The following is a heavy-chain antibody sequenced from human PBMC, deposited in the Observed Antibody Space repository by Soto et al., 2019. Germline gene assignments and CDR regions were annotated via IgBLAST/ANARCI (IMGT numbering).Heavy chain of an antibody. CDR2: IYDRGST. CDR3: ARHGYTSGRTYFDY. Sequence: PSETLSLTCTVSGGSIGSSSYCWGWIRQPPGKGLEWIGSIYDRGSTYSNPSLKSRLTTSLDTSKNQFSLKLTSVTAADTAVYFCARHGYTSGRTYFDYWGQGTLVTVSS. J-gene: IGHJ4*02. V-gene: IGHV4-39*01. D-gene: IGHD6-19*01. CDR1: GGSIGSSSYC.